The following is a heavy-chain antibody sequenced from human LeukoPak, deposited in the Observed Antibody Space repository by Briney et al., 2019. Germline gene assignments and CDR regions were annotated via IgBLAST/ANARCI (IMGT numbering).Heavy chain of an antibody. V-gene: IGHV3-11*01. D-gene: IGHD3-10*01. CDR2: ISSSGSLI. J-gene: IGHJ2*01. Sequence: PGGSLRLSCAASGFTFSDYYMSWIRQAPGKGLEWVSYISSSGSLIFYADSVKGRFTISRDNAKDSLFLQMNSLKTEDTAVYYCARDSPIRSSWYFDLWGRGTLVTVSS. CDR3: ARDSPIRSSWYFDL. CDR1: GFTFSDYY.